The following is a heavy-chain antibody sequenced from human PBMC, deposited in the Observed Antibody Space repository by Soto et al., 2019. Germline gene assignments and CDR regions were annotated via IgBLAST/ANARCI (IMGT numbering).Heavy chain of an antibody. V-gene: IGHV3-30*18. CDR3: AKGSQRWLQFPDFDY. D-gene: IGHD5-12*01. CDR2: ISYDGNNK. CDR1: GFRFSSYG. J-gene: IGHJ4*02. Sequence: GGSLRLSCAASGFRFSSYGMHWVRQAPGRGLEWVAVISYDGNNKNYADSVKGRFTISRDNSKNTLYLQMNSLRVEDTAVYYCAKGSQRWLQFPDFDYWGQGTLVTVSS.